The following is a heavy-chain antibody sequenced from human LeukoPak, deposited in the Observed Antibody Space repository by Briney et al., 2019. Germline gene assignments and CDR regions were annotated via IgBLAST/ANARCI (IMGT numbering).Heavy chain of an antibody. Sequence: ASVKVSCKASGYTFTGYYMHWVRQAPGQGLEWMGWINPNSGGTNYAQKFQGRVTMTRDTSISTAYMELSRLRSDDAAVYYCAREAPSSWDGMDVWGQGTTVTVSS. CDR2: INPNSGGT. J-gene: IGHJ6*02. V-gene: IGHV1-2*02. CDR3: AREAPSSWDGMDV. CDR1: GYTFTGYY. D-gene: IGHD6-13*01.